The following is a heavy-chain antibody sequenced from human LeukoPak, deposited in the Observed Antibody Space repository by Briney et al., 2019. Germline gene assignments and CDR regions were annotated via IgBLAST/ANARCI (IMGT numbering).Heavy chain of an antibody. CDR1: GFTFDDYA. D-gene: IGHD3-9*01. CDR3: ARERAYYDILTGYSNWFDP. CDR2: ISWNSGSI. J-gene: IGHJ5*02. V-gene: IGHV3-9*01. Sequence: GGSLRLSCAASGFTFDDYAMHWVRQAPGKGLEWVSGISWNSGSIGYADSVKGRFTISRDNAKNSLYLQMNSLRAEDTAVYYCARERAYYDILTGYSNWFDPWGQGTLVTVSS.